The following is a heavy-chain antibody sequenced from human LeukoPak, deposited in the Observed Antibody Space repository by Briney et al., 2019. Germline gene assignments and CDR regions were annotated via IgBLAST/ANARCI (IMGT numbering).Heavy chain of an antibody. Sequence: GGSLRLSCAASGFTFSSYAMTWVRQAPGKGLEWVSGISGSGGSTYYADSVKGRFTISRDNSKNTLYLQMNSLRAEDTAVYYCAKDGDIVATIIDYWGQGTLVTVSS. CDR2: ISGSGGST. J-gene: IGHJ4*02. V-gene: IGHV3-23*01. CDR3: AKDGDIVATIIDY. D-gene: IGHD5-12*01. CDR1: GFTFSSYA.